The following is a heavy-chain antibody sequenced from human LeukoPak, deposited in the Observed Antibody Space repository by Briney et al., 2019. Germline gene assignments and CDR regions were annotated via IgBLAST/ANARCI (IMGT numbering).Heavy chain of an antibody. Sequence: SETLSLTCTVSGGSISRYYWSWIRQPPGKGLEWVGYICSTGSTNSNPSLKSRVTISIDTSRNQFSLRLTSVTAADTAVYYCARHESAVGALFHWGQGTLVTVSS. CDR1: GGSISRYY. J-gene: IGHJ4*02. CDR2: ICSTGST. V-gene: IGHV4-59*08. CDR3: ARHESAVGALFH. D-gene: IGHD1-26*01.